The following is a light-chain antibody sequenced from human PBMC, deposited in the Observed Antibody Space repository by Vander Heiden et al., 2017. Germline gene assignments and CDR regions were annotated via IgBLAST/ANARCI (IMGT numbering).Light chain of an antibody. Sequence: DIVLTQSPDSLAVSLGERATINCKSSQSVLSSFNSKNHLAWFRQKPRQPPELLIYWASTRESGVPDRFSGSGSWTDFTLTISNMQAEDVAVYYCEQHSTKTFGQGTKVEIK. CDR2: WAS. CDR3: EQHSTKT. CDR1: QSVLSSFNSKNH. J-gene: IGKJ1*01. V-gene: IGKV4-1*01.